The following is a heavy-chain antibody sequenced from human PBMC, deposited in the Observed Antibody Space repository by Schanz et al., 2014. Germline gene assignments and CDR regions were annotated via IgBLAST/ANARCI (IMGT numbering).Heavy chain of an antibody. CDR2: ISNDGSIK. D-gene: IGHD1-1*01. CDR1: GFTFSSYA. CDR3: ARAHGNNWYGKGLDY. V-gene: IGHV3-30-3*01. Sequence: QVQLVESGGGLVQPGGSLRLSCAASGFTFSSYAMHWVRQAPGKGLEWVALISNDGSIKYYADSVEGRFTISRDNSKNTLYLQRNSLRADDTAVYFCARAHGNNWYGKGLDYWGQGTQVTVSS. J-gene: IGHJ4*02.